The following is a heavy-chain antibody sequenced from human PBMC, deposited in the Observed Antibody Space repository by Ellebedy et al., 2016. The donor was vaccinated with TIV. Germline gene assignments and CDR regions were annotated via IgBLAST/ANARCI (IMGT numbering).Heavy chain of an antibody. CDR3: ARGVKYSRRIDWFNP. V-gene: IGHV3-21*01. CDR1: GFTFSSYS. Sequence: GGSLRLSXAASGFTFSSYSMNWVRQAPGKGLEWVSSISSSSSYIYYADSVKGRFTISRDNAKNSLYLQMNSLRAEDTAVYYCARGVKYSRRIDWFNPWGQGTLVTVSS. D-gene: IGHD5-18*01. CDR2: ISSSSSYI. J-gene: IGHJ5*02.